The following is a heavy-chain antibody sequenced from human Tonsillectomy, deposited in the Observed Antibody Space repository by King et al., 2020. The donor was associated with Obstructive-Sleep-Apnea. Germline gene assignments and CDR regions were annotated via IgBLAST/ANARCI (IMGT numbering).Heavy chain of an antibody. CDR2: IYYSGST. Sequence: QLXDSGPGXVKPSXTLSLTCTVSGGSISSYYWSWIRQPPGKGLEWIGYIYYSGSTNYNPSLKSRVTISVDTSKNQFSLKLSSVTAADTAVYYCAREGRPDSSGYYYAFDYWGQGTLVTVSS. D-gene: IGHD3-22*01. V-gene: IGHV4-59*01. CDR1: GGSISSYY. J-gene: IGHJ4*02. CDR3: AREGRPDSSGYYYAFDY.